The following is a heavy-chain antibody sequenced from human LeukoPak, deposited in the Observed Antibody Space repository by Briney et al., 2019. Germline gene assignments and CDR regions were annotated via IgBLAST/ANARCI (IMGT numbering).Heavy chain of an antibody. CDR2: INQDGSKK. D-gene: IGHD2-8*01. J-gene: IGHJ4*02. CDR1: GFTFSSHW. Sequence: GGSLRLSCAASGFTFSSHWMNWVRQAPGKGLEWAANINQDGSKKNYVDSVKGRFTISRDNAKNSLYLQMNSLRAEDTALYYCARDPDQIDGANFDYWGQGTLVTVSS. CDR3: ARDPDQIDGANFDY. V-gene: IGHV3-7*01.